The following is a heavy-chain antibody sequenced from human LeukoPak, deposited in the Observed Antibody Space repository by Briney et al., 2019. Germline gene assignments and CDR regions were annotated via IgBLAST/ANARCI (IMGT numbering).Heavy chain of an antibody. CDR2: ISGSGGST. J-gene: IGHJ5*02. D-gene: IGHD4-23*01. Sequence: PGGSLRLSCAASGFTFSSYAMSWVRQAPGKGLEWVSAISGSGGSTYYADSVKGRFTISTDNSKNTLYLQMNSLRAEDTAVYYCANPYGGNSVAWFDPWGQGTLVTVSS. CDR3: ANPYGGNSVAWFDP. V-gene: IGHV3-23*01. CDR1: GFTFSSYA.